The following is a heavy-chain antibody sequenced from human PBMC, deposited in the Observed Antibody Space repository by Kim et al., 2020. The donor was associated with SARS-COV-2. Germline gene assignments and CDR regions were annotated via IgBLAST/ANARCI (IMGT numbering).Heavy chain of an antibody. J-gene: IGHJ4*02. CDR2: ST. CDR3: ARGGWSTYDY. Sequence: STSDNPSRKSGVTISVATSKNQFSLKLGSVTAADTAVYYGARGGWSTYDYWGQGTLVTVSS. V-gene: IGHV4-34*01. D-gene: IGHD2-15*01.